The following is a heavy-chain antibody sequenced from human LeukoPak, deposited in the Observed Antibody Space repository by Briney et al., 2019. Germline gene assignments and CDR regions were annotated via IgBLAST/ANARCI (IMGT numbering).Heavy chain of an antibody. CDR1: GYPFTSYY. CDR2: IIPIFGAT. J-gene: IGHJ4*02. Sequence: SVKVSCKASGYPFTSYYMQWVRQAPGQGLEWMGAIIPIFGATYNTQKFQGRVTITADESTSTAYMELSSLRSEDTAVYYCARDRPTGYEYVWGNWRQTFDYWGQGTLVTVSS. CDR3: ARDRPTGYEYVWGNWRQTFDY. D-gene: IGHD3-16*01. V-gene: IGHV1-69*13.